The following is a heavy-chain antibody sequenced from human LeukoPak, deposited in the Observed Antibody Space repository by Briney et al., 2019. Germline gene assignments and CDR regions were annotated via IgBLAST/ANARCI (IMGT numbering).Heavy chain of an antibody. D-gene: IGHD3-10*01. CDR3: ARDQMVGLLWFGELFHYFDY. Sequence: ASVKVSCKASGYTFTSYGISWVRQAPGQGLEWMGWISAYNGNTNYAQKLQGRVTMTTDTSTSTAYMELRSLRSDDTAVYYCARDQMVGLLWFGELFHYFDYWGQVILVTVSS. CDR2: ISAYNGNT. CDR1: GYTFTSYG. J-gene: IGHJ4*02. V-gene: IGHV1-18*01.